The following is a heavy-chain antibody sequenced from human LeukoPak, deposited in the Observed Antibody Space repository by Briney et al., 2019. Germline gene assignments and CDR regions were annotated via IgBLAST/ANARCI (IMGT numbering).Heavy chain of an antibody. Sequence: ASVKVSCKASEYTVTDYYMHWVGQAPGQGLEWMGWINPNSGDTNYAQKFQGRVTMTRDPSISTAYMALTRLRSDDTAVYYCARDAWLVGTTNLYYFDYWGQGTLVTVSS. D-gene: IGHD1-26*01. CDR1: EYTVTDYY. CDR2: INPNSGDT. CDR3: ARDAWLVGTTNLYYFDY. V-gene: IGHV1-2*02. J-gene: IGHJ4*02.